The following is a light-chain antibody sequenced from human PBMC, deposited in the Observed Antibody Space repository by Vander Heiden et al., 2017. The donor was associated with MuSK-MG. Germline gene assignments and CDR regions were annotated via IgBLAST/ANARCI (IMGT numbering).Light chain of an antibody. CDR1: HSVTSSY. J-gene: IGKJ3*01. V-gene: IGKV3-20*01. CDR2: GAS. CDR3: QQYDSSPPT. Sequence: IVLTPSPGTLSLSPGERATLSCRTSHSVTSSYLAWYQQKPGQAPRLLIYGASSRATGVPDRFSGSGSGTDFTLTISRLEPEDFAVYFCQQYDSSPPTFGPGTKVDI.